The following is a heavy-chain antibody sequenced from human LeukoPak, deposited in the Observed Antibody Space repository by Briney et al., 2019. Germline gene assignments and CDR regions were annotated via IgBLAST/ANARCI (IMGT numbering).Heavy chain of an antibody. CDR3: VRDRYCASSSCPGAFDL. J-gene: IGHJ3*01. CDR1: GFSINYDW. Sequence: GGSLRLSCAASGFSINYDWMSWVRQAPGKGLEWVGRINSKTDGGTTEYAAPVRGRFTISRDDSRNTLYLQMSSLKSEDAAVYYCVRDRYCASSSCPGAFDLWGQGTVVTVSS. V-gene: IGHV3-15*01. D-gene: IGHD2-2*01. CDR2: INSKTDGGTT.